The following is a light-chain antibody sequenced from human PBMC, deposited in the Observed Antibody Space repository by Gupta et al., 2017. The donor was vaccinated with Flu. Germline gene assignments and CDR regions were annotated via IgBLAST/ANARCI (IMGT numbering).Light chain of an antibody. Sequence: SALTQPASVSGSPGQSITISCTGTNSDVGGYNYVSWYQQHPGKAPKLIIYEVNQRPFGVSSRFSGSKSANTASLTISGLQAEDEADYYCNSYTRSSTLVFGGGTKVTVL. CDR1: NSDVGGYNY. J-gene: IGLJ2*01. CDR2: EVN. V-gene: IGLV2-14*01. CDR3: NSYTRSSTLV.